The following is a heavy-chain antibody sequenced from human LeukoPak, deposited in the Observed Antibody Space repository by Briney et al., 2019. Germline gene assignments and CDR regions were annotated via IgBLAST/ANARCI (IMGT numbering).Heavy chain of an antibody. CDR3: ARSLYYYGADAFDI. V-gene: IGHV4-59*01. CDR1: GGSISSYY. Sequence: PSETLSLTCTVSGGSISSYYWSWIRQPPGKGLEWIGYIYYSGSTNYKPSLKSRVTISVDTSKNQFSLKLSSVTVADTAVYYCARSLYYYGADAFDIWGQGTKVTVSS. CDR2: IYYSGST. D-gene: IGHD3-10*01. J-gene: IGHJ3*02.